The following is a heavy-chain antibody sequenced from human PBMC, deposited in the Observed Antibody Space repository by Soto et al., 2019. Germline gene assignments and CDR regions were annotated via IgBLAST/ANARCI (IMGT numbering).Heavy chain of an antibody. V-gene: IGHV3-11*04. D-gene: IGHD6-19*01. J-gene: IGHJ4*02. Sequence: GGSLRLSCAASGFTFSDYYMSWIRQAPGKGLEWVSYISSSSSTIYYADSVKGRFTISRDNAKNSLYLQMDGLTAEDTAMYYCARDQSVAGRTTVDSWGQGTLVTVSS. CDR2: ISSSSSTI. CDR1: GFTFSDYY. CDR3: ARDQSVAGRTTVDS.